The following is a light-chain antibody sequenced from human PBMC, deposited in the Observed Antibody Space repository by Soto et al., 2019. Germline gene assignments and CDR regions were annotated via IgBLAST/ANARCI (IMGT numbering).Light chain of an antibody. CDR3: QQNYHTPRT. CDR1: QSVISD. J-gene: IGKJ1*01. CDR2: AAS. Sequence: DIQMTQSPSSLSASVGDRVTITCRASQSVISDLNWYQQKPGKAPKLLIYAASSLPSGVPSRFSGSGSGTDFTLTISSLQPEDFAAYYCQQNYHTPRTFGQGTKVEIK. V-gene: IGKV1-39*01.